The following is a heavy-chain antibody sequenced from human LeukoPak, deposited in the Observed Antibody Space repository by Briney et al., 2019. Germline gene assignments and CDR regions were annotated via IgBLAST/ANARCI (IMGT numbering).Heavy chain of an antibody. J-gene: IGHJ4*02. CDR3: ARTKLYCSGGSCYSSLDY. CDR1: GDSISSYY. Sequence: PSETLSLTCTVSGDSISSYYWSWIRQPPGKGLEWIGYISYSGSTISNPSLKSRVTISVDTSKNQFSLKLTSVTAADTALYYCARTKLYCSGGSCYSSLDYWGQGTLVTVSS. D-gene: IGHD2-15*01. CDR2: ISYSGST. V-gene: IGHV4-59*01.